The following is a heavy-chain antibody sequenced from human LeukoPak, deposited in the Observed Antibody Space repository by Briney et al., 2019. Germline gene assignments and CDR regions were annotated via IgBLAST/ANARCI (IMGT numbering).Heavy chain of an antibody. J-gene: IGHJ4*02. CDR3: ARGYSSSWYFSI. CDR1: GGSISSYY. CDR2: IYYSGST. V-gene: IGHV4-59*01. Sequence: SETLSLTCTVSGGSISSYYWSWIRQPPGKGLEWIGYIYYSGSTNYNPSLKSRVTISVDTSKNQFSLKLSSVTAADTAVYYCARGYSSSWYFSIWGQGTLVTVSS. D-gene: IGHD6-13*01.